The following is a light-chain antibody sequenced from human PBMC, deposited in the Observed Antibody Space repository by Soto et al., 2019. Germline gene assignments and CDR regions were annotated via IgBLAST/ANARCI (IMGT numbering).Light chain of an antibody. Sequence: DIQMTQSPSFVSASVGDRVTIACRASQGLVSWLAWYQHKPGRAPKLLIHAASNLESGVPSRFSGSGSGTDFTLTISNVQPADFATYYCQQTSSFPLTFGGGTKVEIK. CDR3: QQTSSFPLT. CDR1: QGLVSW. CDR2: AAS. J-gene: IGKJ4*01. V-gene: IGKV1-12*01.